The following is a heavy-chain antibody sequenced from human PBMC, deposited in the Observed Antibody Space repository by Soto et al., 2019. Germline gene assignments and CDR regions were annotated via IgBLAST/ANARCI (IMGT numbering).Heavy chain of an antibody. D-gene: IGHD3-3*01. J-gene: IGHJ6*03. CDR3: ARQYDLGLYYMDV. CDR2: IYYSGST. CDR1: GGSISSSSYY. V-gene: IGHV4-39*01. Sequence: SETLSLTCTVSGGSISSSSYYWGWIRQPPGKGLEWIGSIYYSGSTYYNPSLKSRVTISVDTSKNQFSLKLSSVTAADTAVYYCARQYDLGLYYMDVWGKGTTVTVSS.